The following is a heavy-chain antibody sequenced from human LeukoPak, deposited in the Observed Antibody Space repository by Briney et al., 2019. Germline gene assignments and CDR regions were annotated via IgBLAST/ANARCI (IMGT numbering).Heavy chain of an antibody. Sequence: ASVKVSCKPSGGSFNRFAVNWVRQAPGQGLEWMGRIMPTLGITNYAKEFQARVTITADISPSAAYMELKNLTSLDTAVYYCARGRTDSIHYWGQGTQVTVSS. D-gene: IGHD1-1*01. V-gene: IGHV1-69*04. CDR1: GGSFNRFA. CDR3: ARGRTDSIHY. CDR2: IMPTLGIT. J-gene: IGHJ4*02.